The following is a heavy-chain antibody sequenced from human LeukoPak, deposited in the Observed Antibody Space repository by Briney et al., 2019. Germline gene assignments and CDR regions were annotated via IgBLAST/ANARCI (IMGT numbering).Heavy chain of an antibody. D-gene: IGHD1-26*01. CDR1: GFTFSSYG. CDR3: AKAGSGSYQY. V-gene: IGHV3-30*18. J-gene: IGHJ4*02. CDR2: ISYDGSNK. Sequence: GRSLRLSCAASGFTFSSYGMHWVRQAPGKGLEWVAVISYDGSNKYYADSVKGRFTISRDNSKTTLYLQMNSLRAEDTAVYYCAKAGSGSYQYWGQGTLVTVSS.